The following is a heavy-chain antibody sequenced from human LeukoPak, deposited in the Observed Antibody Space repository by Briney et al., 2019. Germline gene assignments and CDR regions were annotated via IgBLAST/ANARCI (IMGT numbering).Heavy chain of an antibody. V-gene: IGHV4-59*01. CDR3: AREGSSGYYPGAFPI. D-gene: IGHD3-22*01. Sequence: RPSETLSLTCTVSGGSISSYYWSWIRQPPGKGLEWIGYIYYSGSTNYNPSLKSRVTISVDTSKNQFSLKLSSVTAADTAMYYCAREGSSGYYPGAFPIWGQGTMVTVSS. CDR2: IYYSGST. CDR1: GGSISSYY. J-gene: IGHJ3*02.